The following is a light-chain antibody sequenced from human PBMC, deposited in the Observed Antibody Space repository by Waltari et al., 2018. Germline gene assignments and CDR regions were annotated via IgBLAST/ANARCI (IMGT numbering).Light chain of an antibody. CDR3: QGWDSSSDHWV. CDR1: NIGSRT. CDR2: LDS. Sequence: SYVLPQPSSVSVAPGKTARITCGGSNIGSRTVHWHQQKPGQAPVLVFYLDSARPAGNPERFSGSNSGKTSTLTISRVEVGDEADYYCQGWDSSSDHWVFGGGTNLTVL. J-gene: IGLJ3*02. V-gene: IGLV3-21*04.